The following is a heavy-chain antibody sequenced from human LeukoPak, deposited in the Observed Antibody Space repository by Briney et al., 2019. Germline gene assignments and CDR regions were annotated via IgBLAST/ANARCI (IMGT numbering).Heavy chain of an antibody. J-gene: IGHJ4*02. CDR1: GGSFSGYY. D-gene: IGHD1-1*01. CDR3: ARVGPNWDFDY. CDR2: INHSGST. V-gene: IGHV4-34*01. Sequence: SETLSLTCAVYGGSFSGYYWSWIRQPPGKGLEWIGEINHSGSTNYNPSLKSRVTISVDTSKNQLSLKLSSVTAADTAVYYCARVGPNWDFDYWGQGTLVTVSS.